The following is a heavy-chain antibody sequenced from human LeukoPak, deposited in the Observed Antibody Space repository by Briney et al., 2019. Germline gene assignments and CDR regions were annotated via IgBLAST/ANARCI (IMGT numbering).Heavy chain of an antibody. J-gene: IGHJ4*02. CDR2: ISGSGGST. D-gene: IGHD3-22*01. Sequence: GRSLRLSCAASGFTFSSYAMSWVRQAPGKGLEWVSAISGSGGSTYYADSVKGRFTISRDNSKNTLYLQMNSLRAEDTAVYYCAKGENYYDSSGYSHYWGQGTLVTVSS. V-gene: IGHV3-23*01. CDR1: GFTFSSYA. CDR3: AKGENYYDSSGYSHY.